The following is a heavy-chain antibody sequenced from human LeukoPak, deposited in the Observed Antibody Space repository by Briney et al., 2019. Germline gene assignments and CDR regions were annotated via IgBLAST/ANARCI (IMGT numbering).Heavy chain of an antibody. CDR1: GYNFNRYR. Sequence: KRGESLKISCKGSGYNFNRYRIGWVRQMPGRGLEWMGIIYSGDSDTRYSPSFQGHVSISVDKSIRTAYLQWSSLKASDTAMYYCARGGDDYNWHDAFDIWGQGTMVTVSS. J-gene: IGHJ3*02. CDR3: ARGGDDYNWHDAFDI. CDR2: IYSGDSDT. V-gene: IGHV5-51*01. D-gene: IGHD5-24*01.